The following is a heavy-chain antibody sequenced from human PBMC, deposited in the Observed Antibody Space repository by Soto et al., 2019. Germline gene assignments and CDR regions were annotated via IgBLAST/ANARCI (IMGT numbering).Heavy chain of an antibody. D-gene: IGHD1-26*01. CDR1: GGAFSSYA. J-gene: IGHJ4*02. V-gene: IGHV1-69*06. CDR3: ASMGATNYFAY. Sequence: SVKVSCTASGGAFSSYAISWVRQAPGQGLEWMGGIIPIFGTANYAQKFQGRVTITADKSTSTAYMELSSLRSEDTAVYYCASMGATNYFAYWGEGTLVPVSS. CDR2: IIPIFGTA.